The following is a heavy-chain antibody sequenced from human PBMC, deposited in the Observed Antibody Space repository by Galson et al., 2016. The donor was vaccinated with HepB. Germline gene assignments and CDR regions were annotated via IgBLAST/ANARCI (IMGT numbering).Heavy chain of an antibody. CDR3: ARDSASFGVLISGDGDGMDV. D-gene: IGHD3-3*01. V-gene: IGHV3-30*09. J-gene: IGHJ6*02. CDR1: GFTFGHYG. CDR2: MSYDGGKE. Sequence: SLRLSCAGSGFTFGHYGLHWVRQAPGKGLEWLSVMSYDGGKEYFADSAKGRFAISRDNSKNTLYLQMNSLRVEDTAVYYCARDSASFGVLISGDGDGMDVWGQGTTVIVSS.